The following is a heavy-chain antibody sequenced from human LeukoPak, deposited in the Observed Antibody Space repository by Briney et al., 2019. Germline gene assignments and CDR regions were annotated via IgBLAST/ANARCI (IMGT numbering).Heavy chain of an antibody. J-gene: IGHJ4*02. V-gene: IGHV1-18*01. CDR1: GYTFTSYG. CDR3: ARDTAWFGELLPFDY. Sequence: ASVKVSCKASGYTFTSYGISWVRQAPGQGLEWMGWISAYNGNTNYAQKLQGRVTMTTDTSTSTAYMELRSLRSEDTAVYYCARDTAWFGELLPFDYWGQGTLVTVSS. D-gene: IGHD3-10*01. CDR2: ISAYNGNT.